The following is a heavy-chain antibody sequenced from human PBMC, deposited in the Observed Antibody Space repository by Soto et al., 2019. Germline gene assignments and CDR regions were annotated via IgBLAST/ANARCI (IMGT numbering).Heavy chain of an antibody. D-gene: IGHD6-19*01. CDR3: ARDSHPGIAVAAPDY. J-gene: IGHJ4*02. Sequence: QVQLVESGGGVVQTGRSLRLSCAASGFTFSSYGMHWVRQAPGKGLEWVAVIWYDGSNKYYADSVKGRFTISRDNSKNTLYLHMTSLRVEDTAVYYCARDSHPGIAVAAPDYWGQGTLVTVSS. CDR2: IWYDGSNK. CDR1: GFTFSSYG. V-gene: IGHV3-33*01.